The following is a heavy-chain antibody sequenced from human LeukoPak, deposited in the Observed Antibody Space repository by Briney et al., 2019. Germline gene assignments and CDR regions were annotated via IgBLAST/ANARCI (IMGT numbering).Heavy chain of an antibody. D-gene: IGHD1-26*01. CDR2: INHSGST. CDR3: ARGPTVVGAGSWFDP. J-gene: IGHJ5*02. V-gene: IGHV4-34*01. Sequence: SETLSLTCAVYGRSFNVYYWICIRHPPGKALECIGQINHSGSTNYNPSLKSRVAISVDTSKNQFSLKLSSVTAADTAVYYCARGPTVVGAGSWFDPWGQGIMVTVSS. CDR1: GRSFNVYY.